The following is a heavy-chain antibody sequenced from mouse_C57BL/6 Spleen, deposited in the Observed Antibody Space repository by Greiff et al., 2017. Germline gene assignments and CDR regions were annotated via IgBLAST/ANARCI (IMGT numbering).Heavy chain of an antibody. CDR3: ARRGNDYDFYYFDY. CDR1: GYTFTDYN. Sequence: EVQLQQSGPELVKPGASVKIPCKASGYTFTDYNMDWVKQSHGKSLEWIGDINPNNGGTIYNQKFKGKATLTVDKSSSTAYMELRSLTSEDTAVYYCARRGNDYDFYYFDYWGQGTTLTVSS. CDR2: INPNNGGT. J-gene: IGHJ2*01. D-gene: IGHD2-4*01. V-gene: IGHV1-18*01.